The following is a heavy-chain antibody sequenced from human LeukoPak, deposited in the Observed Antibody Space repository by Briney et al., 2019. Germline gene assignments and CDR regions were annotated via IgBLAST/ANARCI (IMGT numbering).Heavy chain of an antibody. Sequence: ASVKVSCKASGYTFTSYAMNWVRQAPGQGLEWMGWMNPNSGNAGYAQKFQGRVTMTRNTSIRTAYMELSSLRSEDTAVYYCARGPIVVGADLDYWGQGTLVTVSS. CDR1: GYTFTSYA. CDR3: ARGPIVVGADLDY. CDR2: MNPNSGNA. V-gene: IGHV1-8*02. D-gene: IGHD1-26*01. J-gene: IGHJ4*02.